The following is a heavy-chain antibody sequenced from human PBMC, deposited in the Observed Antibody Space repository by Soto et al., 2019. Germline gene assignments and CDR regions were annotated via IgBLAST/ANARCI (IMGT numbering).Heavy chain of an antibody. CDR2: TYYRYKWYN. Sequence: QVQLQQSGPGLVKPSQTLSLTCAISGDSVSSNSAAWNWIRQSPSRGLEWLGRTYYRYKWYNDYAVTLKRRITITTDTSKNQFARQLNSVTPEDTAVYYCARAAGHRAPFDYWGQGTLVTVSS. J-gene: IGHJ4*02. CDR1: GDSVSSNSAA. CDR3: ARAAGHRAPFDY. V-gene: IGHV6-1*01.